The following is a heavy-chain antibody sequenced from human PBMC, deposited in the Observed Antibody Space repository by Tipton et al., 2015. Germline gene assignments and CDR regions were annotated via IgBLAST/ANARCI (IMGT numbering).Heavy chain of an antibody. D-gene: IGHD6-13*01. Sequence: DSVKGRFIISRDNAKNSLYLQMNSLRVEDTAVYYCARDSSPPDYWGQGTLVTVSS. J-gene: IGHJ4*02. CDR3: ARDSSPPDY. V-gene: IGHV3-7*01.